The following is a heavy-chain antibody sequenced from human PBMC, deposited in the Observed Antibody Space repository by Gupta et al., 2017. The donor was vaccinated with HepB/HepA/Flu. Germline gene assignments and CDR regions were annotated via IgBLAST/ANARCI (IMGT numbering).Heavy chain of an antibody. CDR2: VKNNDAGGAT. V-gene: IGHV3-15*01. D-gene: IGHD1-26*01. CDR3: TTVSSLVGPARGGFEH. J-gene: IGHJ4*02. Sequence: EIQLVESGGDLVKPGESLRLSCATSGFPFSGAWLSWVRLAPEKGLEGIARVKNNDAGGATDYAAPVKGRFIISRDDSKNTVFLQMKRLKTEDTAVYYWTTVSSLVGPARGGFEHWGQGTLVTVSS. CDR1: GFPFSGAW.